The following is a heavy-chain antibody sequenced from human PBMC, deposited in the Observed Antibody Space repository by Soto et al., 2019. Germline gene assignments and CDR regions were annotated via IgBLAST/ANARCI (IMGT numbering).Heavy chain of an antibody. Sequence: GGSLRLSCAASGFTFSSNSMNWVRQAPGKGLEWLSYISSSTNTIYYADSVKGRFTISRDNAKNSLYLQMNSLRDADTAVYYCARAKYSENYRYYYYGMDVWGQGTTVTVSS. CDR2: ISSSTNTI. J-gene: IGHJ6*02. CDR1: GFTFSSNS. D-gene: IGHD1-26*01. CDR3: ARAKYSENYRYYYYGMDV. V-gene: IGHV3-48*02.